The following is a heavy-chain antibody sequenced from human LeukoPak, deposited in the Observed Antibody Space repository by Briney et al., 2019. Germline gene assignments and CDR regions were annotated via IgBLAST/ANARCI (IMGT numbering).Heavy chain of an antibody. Sequence: PSETLSLTCTVSGGSISNSSYYWGWIRQPPGKGLEWIGSIYFSGSTYYNPSLKSRVTISVDTSKNQFSLKLSSVTAADTAVYYCASRSSIWSGYQDTLYYFDSWGQGTLVTVSS. CDR2: IYFSGST. V-gene: IGHV4-39*07. D-gene: IGHD3-3*01. J-gene: IGHJ4*02. CDR1: GGSISNSSYY. CDR3: ASRSSIWSGYQDTLYYFDS.